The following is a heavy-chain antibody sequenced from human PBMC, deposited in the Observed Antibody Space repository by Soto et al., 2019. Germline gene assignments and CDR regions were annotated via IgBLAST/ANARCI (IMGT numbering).Heavy chain of an antibody. CDR2: IIPIFGTP. V-gene: IGHV1-69*06. J-gene: IGHJ4*02. CDR3: GRADGYNYWPAWY. Sequence: QVQLVQSGAEVKKPGSSVKVSCKASGGTFSSYAISWVRQAPGQGLEWMGGIIPIFGTPTYAQKFQGRVTITADKSTSTAYMELSSLTSEDTSPFYCGRADGYNYWPAWYWGQGTLVTVSS. D-gene: IGHD5-12*01. CDR1: GGTFSSYA.